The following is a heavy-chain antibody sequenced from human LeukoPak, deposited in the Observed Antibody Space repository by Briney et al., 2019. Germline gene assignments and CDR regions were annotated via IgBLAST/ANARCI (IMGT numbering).Heavy chain of an antibody. Sequence: GGSLRLSCAASGFPFGDFAMTWVRQVPGGGLQWVSTITRSGQNTYYADSVKGRFTISRDDYKGMLYLQMNSLRAEDTAVYYCAKDSPDTAMGDYWGQGTLVTVSS. CDR3: AKDSPDTAMGDY. V-gene: IGHV3-23*01. CDR2: ITRSGQNT. J-gene: IGHJ4*02. CDR1: GFPFGDFA. D-gene: IGHD5-18*01.